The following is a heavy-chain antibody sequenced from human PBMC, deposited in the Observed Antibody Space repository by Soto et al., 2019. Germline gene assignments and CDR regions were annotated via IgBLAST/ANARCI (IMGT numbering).Heavy chain of an antibody. J-gene: IGHJ4*02. Sequence: GASVKVSCKAPGDTFTSYYLNWVRQAPGQGLEWMGVINPHGGSTKYAQKFQGRVTLTRDTSTSTVYMDLSSLRSEDTAVYYCARGRFTTVTTWWYFDYWGQGALVTVSS. CDR1: GDTFTSYY. D-gene: IGHD4-17*01. V-gene: IGHV1-46*01. CDR2: INPHGGST. CDR3: ARGRFTTVTTWWYFDY.